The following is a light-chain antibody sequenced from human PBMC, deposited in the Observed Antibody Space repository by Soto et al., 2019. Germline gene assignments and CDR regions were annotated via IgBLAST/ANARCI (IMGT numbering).Light chain of an antibody. Sequence: QCALNNPASGPGSPGQASSISCTGTSSDIGAYNYVSWYQQHPGKAPKLMIYGVSNRPSGVSNRFSASKSDNTASLTISGLQAADEDDYYCCSYKSSGTFVFGSGNKVTVL. CDR3: CSYKSSGTFV. V-gene: IGLV2-14*01. CDR1: SSDIGAYNY. J-gene: IGLJ1*01. CDR2: GVS.